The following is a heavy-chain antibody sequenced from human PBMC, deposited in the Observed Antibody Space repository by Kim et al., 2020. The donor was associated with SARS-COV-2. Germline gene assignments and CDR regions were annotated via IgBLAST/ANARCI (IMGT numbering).Heavy chain of an antibody. CDR3: ARAVPGTPIHDYGDYGYFDY. V-gene: IGHV3-21*01. D-gene: IGHD4-17*01. CDR1: GFTFSSYS. CDR2: ISSSSSYI. J-gene: IGHJ4*02. Sequence: GGSLRLSCAASGFTFSSYSMNWVRQAPGKGLEWVSSISSSSSYIYYADSVKGRFTISRDNAKNSLYLQMNSLRAEDTAVYYCARAVPGTPIHDYGDYGYFDYWGQGTLVTVSA.